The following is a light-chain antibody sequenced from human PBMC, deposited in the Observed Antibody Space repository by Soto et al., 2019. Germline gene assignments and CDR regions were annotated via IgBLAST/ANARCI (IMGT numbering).Light chain of an antibody. Sequence: QSALTQPPSASGSPGQSVTISCTGTSSDVGGYVSWYQQHPGKAPKLMIYEVTKWPSGVPDRFSGSKSGNTASLTVSGLQAEDEADYYCSSYAGSNTDVVFGGGTKVTVL. CDR1: SSDVGGY. J-gene: IGLJ2*01. CDR3: SSYAGSNTDVV. CDR2: EVT. V-gene: IGLV2-8*01.